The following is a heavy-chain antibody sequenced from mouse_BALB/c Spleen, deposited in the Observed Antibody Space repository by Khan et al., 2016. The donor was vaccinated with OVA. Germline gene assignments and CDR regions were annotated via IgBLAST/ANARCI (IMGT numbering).Heavy chain of an antibody. V-gene: IGHV5-9*02. CDR1: GFDFSNYD. CDR2: ISSTGDYT. Sequence: VQLKESGGGLVKPGGSLKLSCAASGFDFSNYDMSWVRQTPEKRLEWVATISSTGDYTYYPDSVKGRFSISRDNAGNALYLQMSSLRSEDSALYYCARHGTYDSWGQGTTVTVSS. CDR3: ARHGTYDS. J-gene: IGHJ2*01.